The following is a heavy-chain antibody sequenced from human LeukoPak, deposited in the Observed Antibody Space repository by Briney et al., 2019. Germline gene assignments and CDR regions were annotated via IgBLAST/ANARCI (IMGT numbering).Heavy chain of an antibody. Sequence: SGPALVRPTQTLTLTCTFSGFSLSTSGMCVSWIRQPPGKALEWLARIDWDDDKYYSTSLKTRLTISKDTSKNQVVLTMTNMDPVDTATYYCARNLRLGELSLYYFDYWGQGTLVTVSS. V-gene: IGHV2-70*11. CDR2: IDWDDDK. J-gene: IGHJ4*02. D-gene: IGHD3-16*02. CDR3: ARNLRLGELSLYYFDY. CDR1: GFSLSTSGMC.